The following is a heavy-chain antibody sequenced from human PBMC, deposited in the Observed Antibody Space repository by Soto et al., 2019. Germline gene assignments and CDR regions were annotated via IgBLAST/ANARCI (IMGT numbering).Heavy chain of an antibody. Sequence: GGSLRLSCAASGFTFSTNAMSWVRQAPGKGLEWVSVISGSGGSTNYADSVKGRFTISRDNSKNTLYLQMNSLRAEDTAVYYCAKEYRSATVTTRRFDYRGLGTPVTVSS. V-gene: IGHV3-23*01. CDR1: GFTFSTNA. CDR3: AKEYRSATVTTRRFDY. D-gene: IGHD4-17*01. CDR2: ISGSGGST. J-gene: IGHJ4*02.